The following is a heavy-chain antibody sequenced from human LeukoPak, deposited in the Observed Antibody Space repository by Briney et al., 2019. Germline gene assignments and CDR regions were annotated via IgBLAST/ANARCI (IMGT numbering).Heavy chain of an antibody. D-gene: IGHD4-17*01. V-gene: IGHV3-30*04. Sequence: GGSLRLFCAASGFTFSSNAMHWVRQAPGKGLEWVAVISYDGRNKYYADSVKDRFTISRDNSKNTLYLQMNSLRAEDTAMYYCAREIYGDFGFDYWGQGTLVTVSS. J-gene: IGHJ4*02. CDR1: GFTFSSNA. CDR3: AREIYGDFGFDY. CDR2: ISYDGRNK.